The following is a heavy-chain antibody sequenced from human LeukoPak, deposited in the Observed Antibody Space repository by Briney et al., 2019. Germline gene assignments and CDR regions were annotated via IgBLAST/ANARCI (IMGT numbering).Heavy chain of an antibody. Sequence: GGSLRLSCAASGFTFSSYEMNWVRQAPGKGLEWVSYISSSGSTIYYADSMKGRFTISRDNSKNTLYLQMNSLRAEDTAVYYCAKVALTGYSSSWYWFDPWGQGTLVTVSS. J-gene: IGHJ5*02. CDR3: AKVALTGYSSSWYWFDP. D-gene: IGHD6-13*01. CDR1: GFTFSSYE. V-gene: IGHV3-48*03. CDR2: ISSSGSTI.